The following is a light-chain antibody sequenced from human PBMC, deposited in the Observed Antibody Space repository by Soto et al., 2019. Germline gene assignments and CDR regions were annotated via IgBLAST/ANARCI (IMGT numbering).Light chain of an antibody. Sequence: QSVLAQPPSVSGAPGQKVTISCTGSSSNIGAGYDLHWYQQLPGTAPKLLLYGNSNRPSGVPDRFSGSKSGTSASLAITGLXAEDEADYYCQSYDSSLSAYVFGTGTKVTLL. CDR2: GNS. CDR3: QSYDSSLSAYV. CDR1: SSNIGAGYD. V-gene: IGLV1-40*01. J-gene: IGLJ1*01.